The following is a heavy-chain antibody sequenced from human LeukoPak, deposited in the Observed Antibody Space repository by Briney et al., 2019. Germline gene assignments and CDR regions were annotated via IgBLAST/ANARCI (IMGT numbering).Heavy chain of an antibody. CDR2: INWSSGSI. CDR3: AKGGFYDILTGLDY. CDR1: GFNFDEYA. Sequence: PGGSLRLSCAPSGFNFDEYAMHWVRQAPGKGLEWVSGINWSSGSIGYADSVKGRFTISRDNAKNSLYLQMNSLRPEDTALYYCAKGGFYDILTGLDYWGQGTLVTVSS. J-gene: IGHJ4*02. V-gene: IGHV3-9*01. D-gene: IGHD3-9*01.